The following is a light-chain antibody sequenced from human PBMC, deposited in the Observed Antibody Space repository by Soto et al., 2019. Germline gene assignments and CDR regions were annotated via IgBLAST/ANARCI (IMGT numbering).Light chain of an antibody. CDR3: CLYAVTFYV. CDR1: SSDVGTYDF. CDR2: DVS. Sequence: QSVLTQPRSVSGSPGQAVTISCTGTSSDVGTYDFVSWYQQHPGKAPRLMIFDVSERPSGVPDRFSGSKSGNTASLTISGLQAEDEDDYYCCLYAVTFYVFGTGTKVTV. V-gene: IGLV2-11*01. J-gene: IGLJ1*01.